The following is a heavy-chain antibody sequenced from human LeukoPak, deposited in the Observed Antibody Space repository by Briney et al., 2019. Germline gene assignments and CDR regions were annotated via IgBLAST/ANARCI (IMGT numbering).Heavy chain of an antibody. V-gene: IGHV1-2*02. J-gene: IGHJ4*02. Sequence: ASVKVSCKASGYTFTGYYMHWVRQAPGQGLEWMGWINPNRGGTNYAQKFQGRVTMTRDTSISTAYMELSRLRSDDTAVYYCARDQFFDYGSGSYYKLFDYWGQGTLVTVSS. D-gene: IGHD3-10*01. CDR3: ARDQFFDYGSGSYYKLFDY. CDR2: INPNRGGT. CDR1: GYTFTGYY.